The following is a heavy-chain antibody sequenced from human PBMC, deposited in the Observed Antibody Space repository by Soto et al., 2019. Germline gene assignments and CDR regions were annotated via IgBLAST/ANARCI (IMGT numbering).Heavy chain of an antibody. CDR3: ARDVNIVVLPAAQGGDAFDI. V-gene: IGHV3-33*01. D-gene: IGHD2-2*01. CDR1: GFTFSSYG. J-gene: IGHJ3*02. Sequence: QVQLVESGGGVVQPGRSLRLSCAASGFTFSSYGMHWVRQAPGKGLEWVAVIWYDGSNKYYADSVKGRFTISRDNSKNTPYLQMNSRRAEKTAGYYCARDVNIVVLPAAQGGDAFDIWAQGTMVTVSS. CDR2: IWYDGSNK.